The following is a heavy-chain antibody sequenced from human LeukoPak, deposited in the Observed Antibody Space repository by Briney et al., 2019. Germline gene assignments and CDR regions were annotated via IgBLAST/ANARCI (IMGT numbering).Heavy chain of an antibody. D-gene: IGHD2-15*01. CDR3: ARDLTECSGGSCYIFDY. CDR1: GFIFSDYY. Sequence: GGSLRLSCAASGFIFSDYYMSWIRQAPGKGLEWVSYISSSGSTIFYADSVRGRFTISRDNAKNSLFLQMNSLRAEDTAVYYCARDLTECSGGSCYIFDYWGQGTLVTVYS. V-gene: IGHV3-11*01. CDR2: ISSSGSTI. J-gene: IGHJ4*02.